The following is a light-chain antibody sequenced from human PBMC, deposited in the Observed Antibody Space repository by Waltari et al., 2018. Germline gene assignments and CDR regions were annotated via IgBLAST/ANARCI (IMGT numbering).Light chain of an antibody. Sequence: SYVLTQPPSVSVAPGKTARITCGGNNIGSKSVQWYQQKPGQAPVLVIYYDSDRPSGIPERFSGSNSGNTATLTISRVEAGDEADYYCQVWDSSSDHYVVFGGGTKLTVL. CDR3: QVWDSSSDHYVV. J-gene: IGLJ2*01. CDR2: YDS. CDR1: NIGSKS. V-gene: IGLV3-21*04.